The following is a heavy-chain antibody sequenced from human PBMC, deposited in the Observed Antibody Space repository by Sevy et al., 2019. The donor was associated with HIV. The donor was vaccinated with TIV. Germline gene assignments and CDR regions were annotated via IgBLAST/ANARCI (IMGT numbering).Heavy chain of an antibody. CDR3: TKEGEGYNYDSSGSFGL. CDR2: IRSKGNSYAT. Sequence: GGSLRLSCAASGFTFSGSAMQWVRQASGKGLEWVGRIRSKGNSYATAYAASVKGRFTISRDDSKNTVYLQMNSLKTEDTAVYYCTKEGEGYNYDSSGSFGLWGQGTLVTVSS. CDR1: GFTFSGSA. V-gene: IGHV3-73*01. J-gene: IGHJ1*01. D-gene: IGHD3-22*01.